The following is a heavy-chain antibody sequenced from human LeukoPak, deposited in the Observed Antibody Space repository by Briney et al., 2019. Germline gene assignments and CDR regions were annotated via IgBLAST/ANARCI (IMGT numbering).Heavy chain of an antibody. CDR3: ARVSSSAWYSSSWYVDY. Sequence: GGSLRLSCAASGFTFSSYEMNWVRQAPGKGLEWVSYISSSGSTIYYADSVKGRFTISRDNAKNSLYLQMNSLRAEDTAVYYCARVSSSAWYSSSWYVDYWGQGTLVTVSS. V-gene: IGHV3-48*03. CDR2: ISSSGSTI. J-gene: IGHJ4*02. CDR1: GFTFSSYE. D-gene: IGHD6-13*01.